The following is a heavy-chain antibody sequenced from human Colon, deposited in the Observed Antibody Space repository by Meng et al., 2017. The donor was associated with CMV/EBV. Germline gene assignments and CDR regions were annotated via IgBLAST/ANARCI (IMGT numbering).Heavy chain of an antibody. CDR2: INQSGST. V-gene: IGHV4-34*01. CDR3: AREAGPFFGVIVYDS. J-gene: IGHJ4*02. CDR1: GGSLSGYY. Sequence: QVQLQQWGAVLLKTSETLSLTCGVSGGSLSGYYWTRIRQSPGKGLEWIGEINQSGSTNYNPSLKSRVTVSVDTSKNQFSLRVTSVTAADSALYYCAREAGPFFGVIVYDSWGQGTLVTVSS. D-gene: IGHD3-3*01.